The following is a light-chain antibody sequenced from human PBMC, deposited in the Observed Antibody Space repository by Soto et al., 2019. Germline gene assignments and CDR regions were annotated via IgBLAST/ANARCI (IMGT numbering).Light chain of an antibody. CDR3: QQYGSSPWT. J-gene: IGKJ1*01. CDR2: GTS. Sequence: ETVLTQSPGPLSLSPGQRATLSCRASQTVSNTYLAWLQQKPCQAPRLLIYGTSNRATGIPDRFSGSGSGTDFTLTISRLEPEDFAVYYCQQYGSSPWTFGQGTKVELK. CDR1: QTVSNTY. V-gene: IGKV3-20*01.